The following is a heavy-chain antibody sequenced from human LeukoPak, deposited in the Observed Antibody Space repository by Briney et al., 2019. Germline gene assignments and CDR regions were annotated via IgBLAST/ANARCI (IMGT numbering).Heavy chain of an antibody. J-gene: IGHJ4*02. CDR3: AHSLWFGDLLPYFDY. CDR2: TYWDDDK. Sequence: SGPTLVKPTQTLTLTCTFSGFSLSTSGVGVGWIRQPPGKALEWLALTYWDDDKRYSPSLKSRLTITKDTSKNQVVLTMTNMDPVDTATYYCAHSLWFGDLLPYFDYWGQGTLVTVSS. CDR1: GFSLSTSGVG. V-gene: IGHV2-5*02. D-gene: IGHD3-10*01.